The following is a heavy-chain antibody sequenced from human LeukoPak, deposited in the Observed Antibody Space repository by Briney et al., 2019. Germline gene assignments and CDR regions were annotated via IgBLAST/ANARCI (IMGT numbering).Heavy chain of an antibody. CDR2: ISYDGSNK. CDR3: AKDLHPGHIVVVPAATYGMDV. D-gene: IGHD2-2*01. CDR1: GFTFSSYG. Sequence: GGSLRLSCAASGFTFSSYGMHWVRQAPSKGLEWVAVISYDGSNKYYADSVKGRFTISRDNSKNTLYLQMNSLRAEDTAVYYCAKDLHPGHIVVVPAATYGMDVWGKGTTVTVSS. V-gene: IGHV3-30*18. J-gene: IGHJ6*04.